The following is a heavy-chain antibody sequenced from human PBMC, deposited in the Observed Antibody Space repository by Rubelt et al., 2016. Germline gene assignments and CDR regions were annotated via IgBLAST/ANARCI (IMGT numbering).Heavy chain of an antibody. Sequence: QLQLQESGPGLVKPSETLSLTCTVSGGSISSSSYYWGWIRQPPGKGLEWIGEINHSGSTNYNPSLKSRVTISVDTSKNQFSLKLSSVTAADTAVYYCARGSEIGFWSGYLDYWGQGTLVTVSS. CDR1: GGSISSSSYY. D-gene: IGHD3-3*01. CDR2: INHSGST. J-gene: IGHJ4*02. CDR3: ARGSEIGFWSGYLDY. V-gene: IGHV4-39*07.